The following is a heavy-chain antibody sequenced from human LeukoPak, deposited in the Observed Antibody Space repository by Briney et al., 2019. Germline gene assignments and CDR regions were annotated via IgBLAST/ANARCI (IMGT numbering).Heavy chain of an antibody. CDR2: IYYSGST. CDR1: GGSISSSSYY. J-gene: IGHJ4*02. CDR3: ARKGRLRAVAGTGVDY. Sequence: PSETLSLTCTVSGGSISSSSYYWGWIRQPPGKGVEWIGSIYYSGSTYYNPSLKSRVTISVDTSKNQFSLKLSSVTAADTAVYYCARKGRLRAVAGTGVDYWGQGTLVTVSS. V-gene: IGHV4-39*01. D-gene: IGHD6-19*01.